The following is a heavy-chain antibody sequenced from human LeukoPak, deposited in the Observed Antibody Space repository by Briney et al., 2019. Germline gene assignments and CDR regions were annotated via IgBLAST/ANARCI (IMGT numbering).Heavy chain of an antibody. D-gene: IGHD3-10*01. CDR2: ISGGGGST. CDR3: AKALGGSGSNFDY. J-gene: IGHJ4*02. CDR1: GFTFSSYA. V-gene: IGHV3-23*01. Sequence: PGGSLRLSCAASGFTFSSYAMNWVRQAPGKGLEWVSTISGGGGSTYYADSVKGRFTISRDNSKHTLYLQMSSLRADDTAVYYCAKALGGSGSNFDYWGQGTLVTVSS.